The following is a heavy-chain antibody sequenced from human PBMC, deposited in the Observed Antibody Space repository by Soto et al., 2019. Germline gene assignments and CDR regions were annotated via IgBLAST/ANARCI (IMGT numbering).Heavy chain of an antibody. Sequence: PGGSLRLSCAASGFTFSSHGMHWVRQAPGKGLEWVAVIWYDGSNKYNADSVKGRFTISRDNSKNTLYLQMNSLRAEDTAVYYCARVGPGIAAAGSYYYYYYGMDVWGHGTTVTVSS. D-gene: IGHD6-13*01. CDR2: IWYDGSNK. CDR1: GFTFSSHG. V-gene: IGHV3-33*01. J-gene: IGHJ6*02. CDR3: ARVGPGIAAAGSYYYYYYGMDV.